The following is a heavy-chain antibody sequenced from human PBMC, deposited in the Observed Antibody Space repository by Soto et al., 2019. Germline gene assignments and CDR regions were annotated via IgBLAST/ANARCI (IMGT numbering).Heavy chain of an antibody. V-gene: IGHV3-53*02. J-gene: IGHJ6*02. Sequence: EVQLVETGGGLIQPGGSLRLSCAASGFTVSSNYMSWVRQAPGKGLEWVSVIYSGGSTYYADSVKGRFTISRDNSKNTLYLQMNSLRAEDTAVYYCARGGDFGVPGGMDVWGQTTTVTVSS. CDR3: ARGGDFGVPGGMDV. D-gene: IGHD3-3*01. CDR2: IYSGGST. CDR1: GFTVSSNY.